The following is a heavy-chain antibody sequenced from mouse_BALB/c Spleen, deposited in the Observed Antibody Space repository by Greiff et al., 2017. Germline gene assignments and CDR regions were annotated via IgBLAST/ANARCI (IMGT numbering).Heavy chain of an antibody. Sequence: EVKLMESGPGLVKPSQSLSLTCTVTGYSITSDYAWNWIRQFPGNKLEWMGYISYSGSTSYNPSLKSRISITRDTSKNQFFLQLNSVTTEDTATYYCARWGAMITTLDYWGQGTTLTVSS. D-gene: IGHD2-4*01. CDR2: ISYSGST. V-gene: IGHV3-2*02. CDR1: GYSITSDYA. CDR3: ARWGAMITTLDY. J-gene: IGHJ2*01.